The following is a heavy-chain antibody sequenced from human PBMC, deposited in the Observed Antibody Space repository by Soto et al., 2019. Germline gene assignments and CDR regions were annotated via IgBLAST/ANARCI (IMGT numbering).Heavy chain of an antibody. Sequence: GGSLRLSCAASGFIFSDYAMSWVRQAPGKGLEWVSAISGNGADAYYADSVKGRFTISRDNSKNTLYLQMNSLRAEDTAVYYCASSPTRYYYYGMDVWGQGTTVTVSS. CDR2: ISGNGADA. CDR3: ASSPTRYYYYGMDV. D-gene: IGHD1-1*01. CDR1: GFIFSDYA. V-gene: IGHV3-23*01. J-gene: IGHJ6*02.